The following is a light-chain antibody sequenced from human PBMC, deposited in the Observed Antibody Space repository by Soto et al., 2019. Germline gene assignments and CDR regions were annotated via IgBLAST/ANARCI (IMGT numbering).Light chain of an antibody. CDR3: QSADSSGTYRV. J-gene: IGLJ2*01. Sequence: SYELIQPPSMSVSPGQTARITCSGDALTKRIAYWYQQKPGQAPVLVIYKDSERPSGIPERFSGSTSGTTVTLTISGVQAEDEADYYCQSADSSGTYRVFGGGTQLTVL. V-gene: IGLV3-25*03. CDR2: KDS. CDR1: ALTKRI.